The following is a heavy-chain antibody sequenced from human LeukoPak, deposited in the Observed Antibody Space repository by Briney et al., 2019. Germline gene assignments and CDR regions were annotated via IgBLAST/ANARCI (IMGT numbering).Heavy chain of an antibody. CDR2: IYYSGST. J-gene: IGHJ5*02. D-gene: IGHD6-13*01. CDR1: AGSISTYY. CDR3: ARWIAATSHFDP. V-gene: IGHV4-59*01. Sequence: SETLCLTSSLSAGSISTYYWSWIRQPPGKGLEWIGYIYYSGSTYYNPSLKSRVPISVDTSKNQFSLKVTSVTAADTAVYYCARWIAATSHFDPWGRGALVTVSS.